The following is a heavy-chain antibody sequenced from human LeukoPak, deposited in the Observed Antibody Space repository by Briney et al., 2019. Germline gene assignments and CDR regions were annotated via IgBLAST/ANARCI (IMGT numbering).Heavy chain of an antibody. V-gene: IGHV4-4*07. D-gene: IGHD1-26*01. CDR1: GGSIISYY. CDR3: ARVGSFSSSGSYYPPFAYNI. CDR2: IYTSGST. Sequence: SETLSLTCTVTGGSIISYYWSWIRQPAGKGLEWIGRIYTSGSTNYNPSLKSRVTISVDKSKNQFSLKLSSVTAADTAVYYCARVGSFSSSGSYYPPFAYNIWGQGTMVTVSS. J-gene: IGHJ3*02.